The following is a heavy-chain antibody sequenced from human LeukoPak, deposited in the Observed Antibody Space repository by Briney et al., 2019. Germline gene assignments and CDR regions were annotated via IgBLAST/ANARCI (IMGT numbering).Heavy chain of an antibody. CDR2: IRYDGSNK. CDR1: GFTVSSNY. V-gene: IGHV3-30*02. J-gene: IGHJ3*02. D-gene: IGHD1-26*01. Sequence: GGSLRLSCAASGFTVSSNYMSWVRQAPGKGLEWVAFIRYDGSNKYYADSVKGRFTISRDNSKNTLYLQMNSLRAEDTAVYYCAKDRRSVGATSDAFDIWGQGTMVTVSS. CDR3: AKDRRSVGATSDAFDI.